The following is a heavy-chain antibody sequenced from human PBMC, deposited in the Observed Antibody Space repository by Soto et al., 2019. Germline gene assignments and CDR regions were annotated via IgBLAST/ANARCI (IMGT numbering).Heavy chain of an antibody. D-gene: IGHD6-19*01. Sequence: QVQLQRWGAGLLKPSETLSLTCAVYGGSFSGYYWTWIRQPPGKGLEWIGEINYSGSTNYNPSLKSRVTISVDTSKNQFSLTLNSVTAADTAVYYCAREYSSGWSHGMDVWGQGTTVTVSS. CDR1: GGSFSGYY. J-gene: IGHJ6*02. V-gene: IGHV4-34*01. CDR3: AREYSSGWSHGMDV. CDR2: INYSGST.